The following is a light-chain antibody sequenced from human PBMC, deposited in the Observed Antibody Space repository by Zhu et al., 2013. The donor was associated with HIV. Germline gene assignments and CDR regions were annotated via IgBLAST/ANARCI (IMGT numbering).Light chain of an antibody. CDR3: LQGHSFPWT. V-gene: IGKV1-12*01. Sequence: DIQMTQSPSSLSASVGDRVTITCRASQDISGWLSWYQQKPGQAPKLLIYVASILQSGVPLRFSGGASGTGFTLTISSLQPEDFATYFRLQGHSFPWTFGQGTKVEVK. CDR2: VAS. CDR1: QDISGW. J-gene: IGKJ1*01.